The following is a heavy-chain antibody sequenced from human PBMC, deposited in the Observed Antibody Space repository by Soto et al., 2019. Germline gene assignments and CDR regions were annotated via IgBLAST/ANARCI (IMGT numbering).Heavy chain of an antibody. Sequence: HLQLQESGPGLVKPSETLSLICAVSGASISSSGYHWDWVRQPPGKGLEWIGTISYTGNTHSNPSLESRLTVSPDTAKNQFSLRLTSVTAADTAVYYCARRSRGTSYFWLDPWGQGTLVTVSS. D-gene: IGHD3-16*01. CDR3: ARRSRGTSYFWLDP. V-gene: IGHV4-39*01. CDR2: ISYTGNT. CDR1: GASISSSGYH. J-gene: IGHJ5*02.